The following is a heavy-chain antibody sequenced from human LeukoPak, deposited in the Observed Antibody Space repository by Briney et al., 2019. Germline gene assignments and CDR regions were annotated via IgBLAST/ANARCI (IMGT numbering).Heavy chain of an antibody. CDR2: ISTTSGTI. J-gene: IGHJ6*02. D-gene: IGHD6-19*01. CDR3: ARDLRQWNYYYYGMDV. V-gene: IGHV3-48*02. Sequence: PGGSLRLSCAASGFTFGSYSMNWVRQAPGQGLEWISFISTTSGTIYYADSVKGRFTISRDNAQNSLSLQMNSLRDEDTAVYYCARDLRQWNYYYYGMDVWGQGTTVTVSS. CDR1: GFTFGSYS.